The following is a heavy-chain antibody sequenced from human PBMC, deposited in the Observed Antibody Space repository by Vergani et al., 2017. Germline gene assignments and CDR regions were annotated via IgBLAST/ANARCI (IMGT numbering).Heavy chain of an antibody. Sequence: QVQLQESGPGLVRPSGTLSLTCAVSGGSISSSNWWSWVRQLPGKGLEWIGVIYHSGSTNYNPSLKSRVTISVDKSKNQFSLKLSSVTAADTAVYYCARFLTGTTIYYYYGMDVWDRGTTVTVSS. CDR2: IYHSGST. V-gene: IGHV4-4*02. CDR1: GGSISSSNW. CDR3: ARFLTGTTIYYYYGMDV. D-gene: IGHD1-20*01. J-gene: IGHJ6*02.